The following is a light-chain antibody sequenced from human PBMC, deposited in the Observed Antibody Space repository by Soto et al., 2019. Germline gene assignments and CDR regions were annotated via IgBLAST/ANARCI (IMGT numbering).Light chain of an antibody. Sequence: EVLITQSPATLSASPGERATLSCRASQSVSSNLAWYQQKPGQAPRLLIYGASTRATGIPARFSGSGSGTEFTLTISSLQSEDFAVYYCQQYNNWPPITFGQGARLEIK. CDR1: QSVSSN. CDR2: GAS. CDR3: QQYNNWPPIT. V-gene: IGKV3-15*01. J-gene: IGKJ5*01.